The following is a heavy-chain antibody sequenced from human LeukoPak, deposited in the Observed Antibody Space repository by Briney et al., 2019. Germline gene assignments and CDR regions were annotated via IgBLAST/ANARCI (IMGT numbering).Heavy chain of an antibody. V-gene: IGHV1-2*02. CDR1: GYTFTGYY. J-gene: IGHJ4*02. CDR2: INPNSGGT. Sequence: GASVKVSCKASGYTFTGYYMHWVRQAPGQGLEWMGWINPNSGGTNYAQKFQGRVTMTRDTSIITAYMELSRLRSDDTAVYYCARAYQPLGGLSLPDYWGQGTLVSVSS. CDR3: ARAYQPLGGLSLPDY. D-gene: IGHD3-16*02.